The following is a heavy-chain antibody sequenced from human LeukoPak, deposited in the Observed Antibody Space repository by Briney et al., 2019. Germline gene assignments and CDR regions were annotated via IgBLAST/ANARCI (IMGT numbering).Heavy chain of an antibody. V-gene: IGHV4-34*12. CDR1: GGSFSGYY. D-gene: IGHD5-12*01. CDR2: IIHSGST. Sequence: SETLSLTCAVYGGSFSGYYWSWIRQPPGKGLEWIGEIIHSGSTNYNPSLKSRVTISVDTSKNQFSLKLSSVTAADTAVYYCARFGIVATGYYGMDVWGQGTTVTVSS. CDR3: ARFGIVATGYYGMDV. J-gene: IGHJ6*02.